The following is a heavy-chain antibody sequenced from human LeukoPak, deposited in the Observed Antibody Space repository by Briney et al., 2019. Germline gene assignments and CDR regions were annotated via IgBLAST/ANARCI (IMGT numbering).Heavy chain of an antibody. D-gene: IGHD3-10*01. V-gene: IGHV3-21*01. CDR2: ISSSSSYI. J-gene: IGHJ3*02. Sequence: PGGSLRLSCAASGFTFSTYNMNWVRQAPGKGLEWVSSISSSSSYIYYADSVKGRFTISRDNAKNSLYLQMNSLRAEDTAVYYCARVGYGSGSYYNSDAFDIWGQGTMVTVSS. CDR3: ARVGYGSGSYYNSDAFDI. CDR1: GFTFSTYN.